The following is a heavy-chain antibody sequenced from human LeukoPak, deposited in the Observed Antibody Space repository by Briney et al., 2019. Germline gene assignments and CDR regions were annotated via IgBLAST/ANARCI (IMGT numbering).Heavy chain of an antibody. D-gene: IGHD1-14*01. Sequence: PGGSLRLSCAASGFTFSSYGMHWVRQAPGKGLEWVAVIWYDGSNKYYADSAKGRFTISRDISKNTLYLQMNSLRAEDTAVYYCAKEPGPWGQGTLVTVSS. CDR1: GFTFSSYG. CDR2: IWYDGSNK. CDR3: AKEPGP. J-gene: IGHJ5*02. V-gene: IGHV3-33*06.